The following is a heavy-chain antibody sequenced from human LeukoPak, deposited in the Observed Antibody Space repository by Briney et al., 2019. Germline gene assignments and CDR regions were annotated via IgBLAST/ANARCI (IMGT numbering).Heavy chain of an antibody. J-gene: IGHJ4*02. D-gene: IGHD4-17*01. V-gene: IGHV3-53*01. CDR3: ARGEDYGDYFDY. CDR2: IYSGGST. Sequence: GGSLRLSCEASGFTFSSYWMSWVRQAPGRGLEWVSVIYSGGSTYYADSVKGRFTISRDNYKNTLFLQMNSLRAEDTAVYYCARGEDYGDYFDYWGQGTLVTVSS. CDR1: GFTFSSYW.